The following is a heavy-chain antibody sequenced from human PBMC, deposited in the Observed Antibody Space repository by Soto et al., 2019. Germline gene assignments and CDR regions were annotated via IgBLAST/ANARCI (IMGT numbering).Heavy chain of an antibody. CDR1: GGTFSSYT. V-gene: IGHV1-69*02. CDR3: ARTVMGGIEFDY. CDR2: IIPILGIA. J-gene: IGHJ4*02. D-gene: IGHD1-26*01. Sequence: QVQLVQSGAEVKKPGSSVKVSCKASGGTFSSYTISWVRQAPGQGLEWMGGIIPILGIANYAQKFQGRVTINADKSTSTAYMELSSLRSEDTAVYYCARTVMGGIEFDYWGQGTLVTVSS.